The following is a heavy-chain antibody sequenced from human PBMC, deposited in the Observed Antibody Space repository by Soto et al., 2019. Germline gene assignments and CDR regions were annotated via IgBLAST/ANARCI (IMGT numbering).Heavy chain of an antibody. CDR3: ARQTTYISSWYDD. D-gene: IGHD6-13*01. CDR2: IYTSGTT. CDR1: GGSISNYY. Sequence: SETLSLTCTVSGGSISNYYWTWIRQPAGKGLEWIGRIYTSGTTNYNPSLKSRVTMSVDASKNQFSLKLSSVTAADTALYYCARQTTYISSWYDDCGHGTLVTASS. V-gene: IGHV4-4*07. J-gene: IGHJ5*01.